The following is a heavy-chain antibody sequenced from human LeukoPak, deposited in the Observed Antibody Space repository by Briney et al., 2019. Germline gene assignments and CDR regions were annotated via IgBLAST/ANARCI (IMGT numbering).Heavy chain of an antibody. CDR2: ISSNGGST. V-gene: IGHV3-64D*06. CDR3: VKSYYDILTGYSPLGGYFDY. Sequence: GGSLRLSCSASGFTFSSYAMHWVRQAPGKRLEYVSAISSNGGSTYYADSVKGRFTISRDNSKNTLYLQMSSLRAEDTAVYYCVKSYYDILTGYSPLGGYFDYWGQGTLVTVSS. J-gene: IGHJ4*02. CDR1: GFTFSSYA. D-gene: IGHD3-9*01.